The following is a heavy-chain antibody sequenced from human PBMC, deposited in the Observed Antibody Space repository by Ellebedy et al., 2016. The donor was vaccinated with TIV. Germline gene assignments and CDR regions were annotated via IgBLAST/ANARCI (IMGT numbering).Heavy chain of an antibody. CDR3: ARDPPGSTLAVAVLMPTE. Sequence: ASVKVSXXASGYTFTGYYMHWVRQAPGQGLEWMGWINPNSGGTNYAQKFQGRVTMTRDTSISTAYMELSRLRSDDTAVYYCARDPPGSTLAVAVLMPTEWGQGTLVTVSS. D-gene: IGHD6-19*01. CDR2: INPNSGGT. CDR1: GYTFTGYY. J-gene: IGHJ4*02. V-gene: IGHV1-2*02.